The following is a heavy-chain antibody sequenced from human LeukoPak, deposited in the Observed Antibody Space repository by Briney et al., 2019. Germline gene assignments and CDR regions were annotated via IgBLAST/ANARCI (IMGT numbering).Heavy chain of an antibody. V-gene: IGHV4-34*01. CDR1: GGSFSGYY. CDR3: ARARSLRASLTKSYGMDV. CDR2: INHSGRT. Sequence: SETLSLTCAVYGGSFSGYYWSWIRQPPGKGLEWIGEINHSGRTNYNPSLKSRVTISVDTSKNQFSLKLSSVTAADTAVYYCARARSLRASLTKSYGMDVWGQGTTVTVSS. J-gene: IGHJ6*02.